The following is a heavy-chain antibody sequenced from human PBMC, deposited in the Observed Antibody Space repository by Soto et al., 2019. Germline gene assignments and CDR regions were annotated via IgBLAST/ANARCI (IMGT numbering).Heavy chain of an antibody. Sequence: GGSLRLSCAASGFTFSSYAMSWVRQAPGKGLEWVSAISGSGGSTYYADSVKGRFTISRDNSKNTLYLQMNSLRAEDTAVYYCAKDLGLRNGSGYYGMDVWGQGTTVTVSS. J-gene: IGHJ6*02. V-gene: IGHV3-23*01. CDR3: AKDLGLRNGSGYYGMDV. D-gene: IGHD3-10*01. CDR2: ISGSGGST. CDR1: GFTFSSYA.